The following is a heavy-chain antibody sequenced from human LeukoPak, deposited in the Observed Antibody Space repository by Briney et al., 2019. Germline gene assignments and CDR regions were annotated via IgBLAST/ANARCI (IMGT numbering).Heavy chain of an antibody. CDR3: ARAKGVRERGWFDP. V-gene: IGHV3-53*01. CDR2: IYSGGST. J-gene: IGHJ5*02. CDR1: GFTVSSNH. D-gene: IGHD3-10*01. Sequence: GGSLRLSCAASGFTVSSNHMSWVRQAPGKGLEWVSVIYSGGSTYNTDSVKGRFTISRDNTKNTLYLQMNSLRAEDTPLYYCARAKGVRERGWFDPWGQGTLVTVSS.